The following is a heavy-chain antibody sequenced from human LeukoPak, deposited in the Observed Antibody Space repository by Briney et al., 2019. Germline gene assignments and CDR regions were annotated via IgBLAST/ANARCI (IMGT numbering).Heavy chain of an antibody. V-gene: IGHV3-23*01. J-gene: IGHJ4*02. Sequence: GGSLRLSCAVSGFTFSSYGMSWVRQAPGKGLEWVSGVSGSGGTTYYADSVKGRFTISRDNSKNTLYLQMSSLRAEDTAVYYCARVNPPGIAVAGYFDYWGQGTLVTVSS. D-gene: IGHD6-19*01. CDR1: GFTFSSYG. CDR3: ARVNPPGIAVAGYFDY. CDR2: VSGSGGTT.